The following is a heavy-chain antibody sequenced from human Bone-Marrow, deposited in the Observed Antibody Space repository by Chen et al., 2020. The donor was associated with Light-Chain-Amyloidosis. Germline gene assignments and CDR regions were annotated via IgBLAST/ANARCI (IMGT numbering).Heavy chain of an antibody. J-gene: IGHJ4*02. CDR3: ARRRDGYNFDY. V-gene: IGHV5-51*01. Sequence: EVQLEQSGPEVKKPGESLKISFKGSGYTFPNYWIGWVRQMPGKGLEWMGVIYPDDSDARYSPSVEGQVTIAADKSITTAYLQWRSLKASDTAMYYCARRRDGYNFDYWGQGTLVTVSS. D-gene: IGHD5-12*01. CDR2: IYPDDSDA. CDR1: GYTFPNYW.